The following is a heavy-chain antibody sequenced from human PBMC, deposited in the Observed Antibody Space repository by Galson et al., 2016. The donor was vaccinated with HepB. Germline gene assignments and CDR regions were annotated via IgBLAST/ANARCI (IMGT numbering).Heavy chain of an antibody. Sequence: QSGAEVKKPGVSLKISCKGSGYIFTNYWIGWVRQMPGKGLEWMGIIYPGDSDTRYSPSFQGQVTISADKSFTTAYLQWSTLKASDTAMYYCTKHAGPGSRKGPRGLDIWGQGTMVTVSS. CDR3: TKHAGPGSRKGPRGLDI. J-gene: IGHJ3*02. D-gene: IGHD1-14*01. CDR2: IYPGDSDT. CDR1: GYIFTNYW. V-gene: IGHV5-51*01.